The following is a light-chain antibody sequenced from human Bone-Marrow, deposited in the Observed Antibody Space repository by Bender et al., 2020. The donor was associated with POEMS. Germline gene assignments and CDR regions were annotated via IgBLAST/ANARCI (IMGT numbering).Light chain of an antibody. CDR1: HIGGKS. CDR3: YSVADNNWV. CDR2: DDS. J-gene: IGLJ3*02. Sequence: SYVLTQPPSMSVAPGKAASITCAGDHIGGKSVHWYQQKPGQAPLLVVYDDSDRPSGIPERFSGSSSGTTVTLTISGAQVEDEADYYCYSVADNNWVFGGGTKLTVL. V-gene: IGLV3-21*03.